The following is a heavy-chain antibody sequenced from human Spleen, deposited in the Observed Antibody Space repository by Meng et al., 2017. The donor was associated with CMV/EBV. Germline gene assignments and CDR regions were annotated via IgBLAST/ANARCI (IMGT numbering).Heavy chain of an antibody. CDR2: IFHSGSP. Sequence: SETLSLTCSVSGGSISSYYWSWIWQSPGKGLEWLGYIFHSGSPNYNPSLMGRVTISLDTSENQFSLRLSSVTATDTGVYYCARAQRGSIAASGNFDYWGQGTLVTVSS. CDR1: GGSISSYY. D-gene: IGHD6-25*01. J-gene: IGHJ4*02. CDR3: ARAQRGSIAASGNFDY. V-gene: IGHV4-59*01.